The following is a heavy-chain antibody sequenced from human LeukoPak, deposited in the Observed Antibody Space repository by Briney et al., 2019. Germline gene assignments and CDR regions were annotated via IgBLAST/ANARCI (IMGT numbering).Heavy chain of an antibody. V-gene: IGHV3-9*01. D-gene: IGHD4-11*01. CDR3: AKGMTTATYYGMDV. Sequence: PGRSLRLSCAASGFTFDDYAMHWVRQAPGKGLEWVSGISWNSGSIGYADSVKGRFTISRDNAKNSLYLQMNSLRAEDTALYYCAKGMTTATYYGMDVWGQGTTVTVSS. J-gene: IGHJ6*02. CDR1: GFTFDDYA. CDR2: ISWNSGSI.